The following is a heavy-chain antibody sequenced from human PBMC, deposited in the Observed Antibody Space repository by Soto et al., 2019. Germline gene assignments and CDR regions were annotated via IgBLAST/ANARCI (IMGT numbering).Heavy chain of an antibody. CDR2: ISYDGTSK. J-gene: IGHJ4*02. CDR3: ARDPKTSGGQNWAFNYFDS. CDR1: GFSFSISP. D-gene: IGHD7-27*01. Sequence: PGGSLRLSCAASGFSFSISPMHWVRQAPGKGPEWVALISYDGTSKFYADSVKGRFTISRDNSKSTLYLQVDSLRPEDAAVYYCARDPKTSGGQNWAFNYFDSWGQGTLVTVSS. V-gene: IGHV3-30-3*01.